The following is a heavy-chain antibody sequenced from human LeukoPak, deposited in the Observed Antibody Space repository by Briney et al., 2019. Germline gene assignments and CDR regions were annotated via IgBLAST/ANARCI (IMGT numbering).Heavy chain of an antibody. CDR3: ARFRVGSGWYFDY. J-gene: IGHJ4*02. V-gene: IGHV4-59*08. CDR2: IYYSGGT. Sequence: SETLSLTCTVSGGSMSNYYWSWIRQPPGKGLEWIGYIYYSGGTSYNPSLKSRVTISVGTSKNQFSLKLSSVTAADTAVYYCARFRVGSGWYFDYWGQGTLVTVSS. D-gene: IGHD6-19*01. CDR1: GGSMSNYY.